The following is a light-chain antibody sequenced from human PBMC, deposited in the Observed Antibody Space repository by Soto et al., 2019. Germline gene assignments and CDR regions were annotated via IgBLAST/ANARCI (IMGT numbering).Light chain of an antibody. Sequence: IVLTQSPAILSLSPGERATLSCRASQSVNTFLAWYQQKPGQAPRLLIYYASNRATGIPPRFSGSGSGTDFTPTISRLEPEDFVFYYCQQRSNWAITFGQGTQLEIK. CDR3: QQRSNWAIT. J-gene: IGKJ5*01. CDR2: YAS. CDR1: QSVNTF. V-gene: IGKV3-11*01.